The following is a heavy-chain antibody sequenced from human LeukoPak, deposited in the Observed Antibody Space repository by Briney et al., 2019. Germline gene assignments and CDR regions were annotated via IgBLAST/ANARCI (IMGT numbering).Heavy chain of an antibody. D-gene: IGHD2-21*02. CDR3: AKDPPQLAYCGGDCTYYYYGMDV. CDR2: IGGSGGST. V-gene: IGHV3-23*01. J-gene: IGHJ6*02. Sequence: PGGSLRLSCAASGFTVSSNYMSWVRQAPGKGLEWVSAIGGSGGSTYYADSVKGRFTISRDNSKNTLYLQMNSLRAEDTAVYYCAKDPPQLAYCGGDCTYYYYGMDVWGQGTTVTVSS. CDR1: GFTVSSNY.